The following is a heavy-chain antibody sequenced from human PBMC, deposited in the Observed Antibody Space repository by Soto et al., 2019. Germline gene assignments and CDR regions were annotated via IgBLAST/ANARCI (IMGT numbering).Heavy chain of an antibody. CDR2: ISSSGSTI. J-gene: IGHJ4*02. CDR1: GFTFSSYE. D-gene: IGHD6-19*01. V-gene: IGHV3-48*03. Sequence: EVQLVESGGGLVQPGGSLRLSCAASGFTFSSYEMNWVRQAPGKGLEWVSYISSSGSTIYYADSVKGRFVISRDNAKNSLYLQMNGLRAEDTAVYYCARGVGPWLVQTNYFDYWGQGTQVTVSS. CDR3: ARGVGPWLVQTNYFDY.